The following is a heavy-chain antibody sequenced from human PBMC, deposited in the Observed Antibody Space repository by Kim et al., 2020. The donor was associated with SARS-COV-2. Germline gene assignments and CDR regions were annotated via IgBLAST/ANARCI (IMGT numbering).Heavy chain of an antibody. Sequence: SETLSLTCTVSGGSISGYYWSWIRQPPGKGLEWIGYIYYSGSTNYNSSLKSRVTISVDTFKNQFSLKLSSVTAADTAVYYCARSPGYYFDYWGQGTLVTVSS. CDR2: IYYSGST. D-gene: IGHD3-10*01. CDR3: ARSPGYYFDY. CDR1: GGSISGYY. V-gene: IGHV4-59*01. J-gene: IGHJ4*02.